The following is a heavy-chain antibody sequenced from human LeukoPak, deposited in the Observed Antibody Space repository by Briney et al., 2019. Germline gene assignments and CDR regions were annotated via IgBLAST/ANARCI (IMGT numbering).Heavy chain of an antibody. CDR2: IYYSGST. J-gene: IGHJ4*02. V-gene: IGHV4-59*08. Sequence: PSETLSLTCTVSGVSISDYYWRWIRQAPGRGLEWIGDIYYSGSTNYNPSLKSRVTISVDTSKNQFSLKLSSVTAADTAVYYCATSYGSNFYWGQGTLVTVSS. D-gene: IGHD6-19*01. CDR1: GVSISDYY. CDR3: ATSYGSNFY.